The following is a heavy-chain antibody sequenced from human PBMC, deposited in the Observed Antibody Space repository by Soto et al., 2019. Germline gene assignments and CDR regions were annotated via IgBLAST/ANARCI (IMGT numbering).Heavy chain of an antibody. Sequence: NPSETLSLTCTVSRASINSGGYYWSWIRQRPGKGLEWIGYISDSASTYYNPSLLSRAFISVDTSKNQFSLRLSSVTAADTAVYYCARDRVRGNSRPYYYGLDVWGQGNTVTVSS. CDR2: ISDSAST. CDR1: RASINSGGYY. CDR3: ARDRVRGNSRPYYYGLDV. V-gene: IGHV4-31*03. D-gene: IGHD3-10*01. J-gene: IGHJ6*02.